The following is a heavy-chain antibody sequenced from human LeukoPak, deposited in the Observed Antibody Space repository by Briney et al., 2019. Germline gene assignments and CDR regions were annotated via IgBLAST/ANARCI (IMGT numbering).Heavy chain of an antibody. CDR1: GFTFSSYA. J-gene: IGHJ4*02. CDR2: ISYDGSNK. Sequence: GRSLRLSCAASGFTFSSYAMHWVRQAPGKGLEWVAVISYDGSNKYYADSVKGRFTISRDNSKNTLYLQMNSLRAEDTAVYYCARDRQDTAMVTLFDYWGQGTLVTVSS. D-gene: IGHD5-18*01. CDR3: ARDRQDTAMVTLFDY. V-gene: IGHV3-30-3*01.